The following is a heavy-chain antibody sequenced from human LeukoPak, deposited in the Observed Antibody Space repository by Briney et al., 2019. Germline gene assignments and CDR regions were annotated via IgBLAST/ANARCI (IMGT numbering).Heavy chain of an antibody. V-gene: IGHV3-7*01. CDR2: IRPDGSAV. CDR1: GFTFNQHS. Sequence: GGSLRLSCIASGFTFNQHSMSWVRQAPVKGLEWVASIRPDGSAVLYVDSVKGRFTFSRDNAKNSLDLQMNSLRAEDTAVYYCARFGLPYSIDLWGQGTMVTVSS. CDR3: ARFGLPYSIDL. D-gene: IGHD3/OR15-3a*01. J-gene: IGHJ6*02.